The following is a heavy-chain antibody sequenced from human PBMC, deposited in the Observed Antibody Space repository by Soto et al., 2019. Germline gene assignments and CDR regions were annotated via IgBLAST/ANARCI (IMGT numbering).Heavy chain of an antibody. D-gene: IGHD5-18*01. J-gene: IGHJ6*02. CDR3: AKDIGDTAMAIYYYYGMDV. Sequence: EVQLVESGGGLVQPGRSLRLSCAASGFTFDDYAMHWVRQAPGKGLEWVSGISWNSGSIGYADSVKGRFTISRDNAKNSLYLQMNSLRAEDTALYCCAKDIGDTAMAIYYYYGMDVWGQGTTVTVSS. CDR2: ISWNSGSI. CDR1: GFTFDDYA. V-gene: IGHV3-9*01.